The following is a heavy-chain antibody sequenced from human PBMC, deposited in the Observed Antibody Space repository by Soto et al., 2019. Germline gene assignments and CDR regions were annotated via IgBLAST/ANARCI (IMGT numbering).Heavy chain of an antibody. CDR2: IGTAGDT. D-gene: IGHD6-13*01. J-gene: IGHJ6*02. CDR1: GVTFSSYD. V-gene: IGHV3-13*01. Sequence: GGSLRLPCPASGVTFSSYDMHLVRRATGKGLEWVSAIGTAGDTYYPGSVKGRFTISRENAKNSLYLQMNSLRAEDTAVYDCAKSTHSSSPTYGMDVWGQGNTVTVS. CDR3: AKSTHSSSPTYGMDV.